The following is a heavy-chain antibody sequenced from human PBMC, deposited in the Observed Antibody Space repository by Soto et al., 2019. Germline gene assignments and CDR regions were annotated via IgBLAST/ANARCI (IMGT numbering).Heavy chain of an antibody. CDR3: ARAHIVATRETYCGGDCYSMPFDY. CDR1: GYTFTGYY. Sequence: ASVKVSCKASGYTFTGYYMHWVRQAPGQGLEWMGWINPNSGGTNYAQKFQGWVTMTRDTSISTAYMELSRLRSDDTAVYYCARAHIVATRETYCGGDCYSMPFDYWGQGTLVTVSS. J-gene: IGHJ4*02. V-gene: IGHV1-2*04. D-gene: IGHD2-21*01. CDR2: INPNSGGT.